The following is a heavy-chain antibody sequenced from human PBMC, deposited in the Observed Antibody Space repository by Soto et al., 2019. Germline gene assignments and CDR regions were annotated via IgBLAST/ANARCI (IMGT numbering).Heavy chain of an antibody. V-gene: IGHV4-39*01. J-gene: IGHJ5*02. CDR2: IYYSGSP. Sequence: SETLSRTGTVSGGSMSSSSYYWGGIRQPPGKGLEWIGSIYYSGSPYYNPSLKSRVTISVDTSKNQFSLKLSSVTAADTAVYYCARQRGSSSFDNWFDPWGQGTLVT. CDR3: ARQRGSSSFDNWFDP. D-gene: IGHD6-13*01. CDR1: GGSMSSSSYY.